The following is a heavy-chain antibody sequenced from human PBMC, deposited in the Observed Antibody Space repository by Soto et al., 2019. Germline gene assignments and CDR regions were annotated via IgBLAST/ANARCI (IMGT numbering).Heavy chain of an antibody. CDR2: IFHSGST. CDR3: AGRGYCTNGVCYLRRFDP. J-gene: IGHJ5*02. D-gene: IGHD2-8*01. CDR1: GGSISSSNW. Sequence: QVQLQESGPGLVKPSGTLSLTCAVSGGSISSSNWWSWVRQPPGKGLEWIGEIFHSGSTNYNPSLKSRVTISVDKSKNQFSLKLSSVTAADTAVYYCAGRGYCTNGVCYLRRFDPWGQGTLVTVSS. V-gene: IGHV4-4*02.